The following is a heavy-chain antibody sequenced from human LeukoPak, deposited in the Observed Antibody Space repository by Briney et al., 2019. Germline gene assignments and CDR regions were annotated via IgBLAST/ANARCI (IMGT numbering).Heavy chain of an antibody. D-gene: IGHD3-22*01. V-gene: IGHV1-18*01. CDR1: GYTFTSYG. CDR3: ARDASICSGGSCFFLYYYDSSGYYLNDY. CDR2: ISAYNGNT. Sequence: ASVKVSCKASGYTFTSYGISWVRQAPGQGLEWMGWISAYNGNTNYAQKLQGRVTMTTDTSTSTAYMELRSLRSDDTAVDYCARDASICSGGSCFFLYYYDSSGYYLNDYWGQGTLVTVSS. J-gene: IGHJ4*02.